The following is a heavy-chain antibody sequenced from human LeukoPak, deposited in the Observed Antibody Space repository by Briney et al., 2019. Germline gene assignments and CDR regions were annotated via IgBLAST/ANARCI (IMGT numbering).Heavy chain of an antibody. Sequence: SETLSLTCAVSGASISSSNWWIWVRQPPGKGLEWIGEIYHSGNTNYNPSLKSRVTMSVDKSKNQFSLRLSSMTAADTGVYYCARGYYGSGQVLFDIWGQGTMVTVTS. CDR3: ARGYYGSGQVLFDI. J-gene: IGHJ3*02. D-gene: IGHD3-10*01. CDR1: GASISSSNW. V-gene: IGHV4-4*02. CDR2: IYHSGNT.